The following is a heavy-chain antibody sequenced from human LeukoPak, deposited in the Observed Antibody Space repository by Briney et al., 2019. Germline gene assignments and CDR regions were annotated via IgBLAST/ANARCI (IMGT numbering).Heavy chain of an antibody. CDR1: GFTFDDYA. CDR3: AKSESSGWPIDAFDI. CDR2: ISWNSGSI. J-gene: IGHJ3*02. V-gene: IGHV3-9*03. Sequence: PGGSLRLSCAASGFTFDDYAMHWVRQAPGKGPEWVSGISWNSGSIGYADSVKGRFTISRANAKNSLYLQMNSLRAEDMALYYCAKSESSGWPIDAFDIWGQGTMVTVSS. D-gene: IGHD6-19*01.